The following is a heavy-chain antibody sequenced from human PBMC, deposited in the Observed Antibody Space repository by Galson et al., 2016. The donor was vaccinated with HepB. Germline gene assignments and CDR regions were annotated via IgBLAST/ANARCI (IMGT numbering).Heavy chain of an antibody. CDR2: IYHTGNT. Sequence: RQPPGKGLEWIGYIYHTGNTYYNLSLRSRVTISVDRSKNQFSLKLSSVTAADTAMYYCARSRDACHDDSFDIWGQGTMVTVSS. J-gene: IGHJ3*02. D-gene: IGHD5-24*01. CDR3: ARSRDACHDDSFDI. V-gene: IGHV4-30-2*01.